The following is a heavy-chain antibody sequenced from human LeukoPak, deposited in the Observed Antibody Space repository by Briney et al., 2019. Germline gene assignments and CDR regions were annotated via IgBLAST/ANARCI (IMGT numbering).Heavy chain of an antibody. J-gene: IGHJ5*02. Sequence: PSETLSLTCTVSGYSISSGYYWGWIRQPPGKGLEWIGSIYHSGSTYYNPSLKSRVTISVDTSKNQFSLKLSSVTAADTAVYYCARDLIAAAGPIGFDPWGQGTLVTVSS. V-gene: IGHV4-38-2*02. CDR2: IYHSGST. CDR3: ARDLIAAAGPIGFDP. CDR1: GYSISSGYY. D-gene: IGHD6-13*01.